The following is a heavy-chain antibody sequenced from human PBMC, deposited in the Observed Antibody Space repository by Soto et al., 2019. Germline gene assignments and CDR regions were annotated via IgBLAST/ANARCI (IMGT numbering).Heavy chain of an antibody. V-gene: IGHV4-34*01. CDR1: GGSFTGYH. Sequence: PSETLSLTCAVYGGSFTGYHWRWIRQPPGKGLEWIGEINHIGSTNYKSSLKSRVTISVETSKNQFSLKLSSVTAADTAVYYCARGESTGYYYYVMDVWGQGTTVPVSS. D-gene: IGHD3-9*01. CDR2: INHIGST. J-gene: IGHJ6*02. CDR3: ARGESTGYYYYVMDV.